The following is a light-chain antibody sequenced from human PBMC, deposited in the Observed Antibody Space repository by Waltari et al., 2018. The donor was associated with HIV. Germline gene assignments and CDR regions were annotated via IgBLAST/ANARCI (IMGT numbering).Light chain of an antibody. J-gene: IGLJ1*01. CDR1: SSYIGACYD. Sequence: QSVLTQLPSVSGASGQRVTIPCTASSSYIGACYDVHWFQQLPGTAPKRLIYGNTNRPSGVPDRFSGSKSGTSASLAITVLQAEDEADYYCQSYDSGLTSYVFGTGTKVTVL. CDR2: GNT. V-gene: IGLV1-40*01. CDR3: QSYDSGLTSYV.